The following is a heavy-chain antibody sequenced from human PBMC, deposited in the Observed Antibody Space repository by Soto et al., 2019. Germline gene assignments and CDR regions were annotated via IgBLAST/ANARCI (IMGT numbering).Heavy chain of an antibody. D-gene: IGHD4-17*01. V-gene: IGHV3-23*01. Sequence: DVQVLESGGGLVQPGGSLRLSCAASGFTFSSYAMSWVRQAPGKGLECVSTISAGGGNTYYADSVKGRFTISRDNSKNTLYLKRNSLIAEETAVYYCAKRGLRESKDDYWGQGTLVTVSS. CDR2: ISAGGGNT. J-gene: IGHJ4*02. CDR1: GFTFSSYA. CDR3: AKRGLRESKDDY.